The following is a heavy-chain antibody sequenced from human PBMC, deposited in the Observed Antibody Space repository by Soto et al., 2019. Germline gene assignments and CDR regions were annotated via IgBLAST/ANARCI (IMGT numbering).Heavy chain of an antibody. CDR1: GFTFSSHW. CDR3: ATGLEVYSSSWYDY. V-gene: IGHV3-74*01. Sequence: EVQLVESGGGLVQPGGSLRLSCAASGFTFSSHWMHWIRQAPGKGLVWVSRINSDGSTTNYADSVKGRFTISRANAKNTLFLQMNSLRVEDTAVYYCATGLEVYSSSWYDYWGAGTLVTVSS. J-gene: IGHJ4*02. CDR2: INSDGSTT. D-gene: IGHD6-13*01.